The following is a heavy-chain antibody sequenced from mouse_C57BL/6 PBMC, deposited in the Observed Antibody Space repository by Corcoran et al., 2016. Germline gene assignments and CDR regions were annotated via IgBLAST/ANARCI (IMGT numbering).Heavy chain of an antibody. Sequence: QVQLQQSEAELVKPWASVKLSCKASGYTFTDYYINWVKQRPGQGLEWIARIYPGSGNTYYNEKFKGKSTLTAEKSSSTAYMQLSSLTSEDSAVYFCARREDVCGTGTTVTVSS. J-gene: IGHJ1*03. CDR3: ARREDV. CDR2: IYPGSGNT. V-gene: IGHV1-76*01. CDR1: GYTFTDYY.